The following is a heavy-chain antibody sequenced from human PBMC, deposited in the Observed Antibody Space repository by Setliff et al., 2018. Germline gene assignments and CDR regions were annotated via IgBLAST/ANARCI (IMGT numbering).Heavy chain of an antibody. CDR2: IGTYDANT. J-gene: IGHJ6*03. V-gene: IGHV1-18*01. Sequence: ASVKVSCKASGYTFKNYGVSWVRQAPGQGLEWMGWIGTYDANTIYSQKFQGRVIMTTDTSTSTVYMDLRNLRSDDTAVYYCARADQPLNDYYYCMDVWGKGTTVTVAS. CDR1: GYTFKNYG. CDR3: ARADQPLNDYYYCMDV. D-gene: IGHD2-2*01.